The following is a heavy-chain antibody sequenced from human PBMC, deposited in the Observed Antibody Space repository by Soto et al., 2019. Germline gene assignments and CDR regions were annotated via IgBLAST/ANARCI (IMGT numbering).Heavy chain of an antibody. CDR3: ARYIPGVRYYGMDV. V-gene: IGHV3-23*01. Sequence: GGSLRLSCAASGLTFSSYAMKWVRQAPGKGLEWVSLIGESGTPTHYADSVKGRFTISRDNSGNTLFLEMYSLRAEDTAVYYCARYIPGVRYYGMDVWGQGTTVTVSS. D-gene: IGHD2-2*01. CDR2: IGESGTPT. CDR1: GLTFSSYA. J-gene: IGHJ6*02.